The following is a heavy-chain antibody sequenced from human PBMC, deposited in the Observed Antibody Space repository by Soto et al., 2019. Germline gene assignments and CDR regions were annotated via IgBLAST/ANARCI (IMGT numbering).Heavy chain of an antibody. Sequence: QVQLQESGPGLVKPSQTLSLTCTVSGGSISSGDYYWSWIRQPPGKGLEWIGYIYYSGSTYYNPSLKSRVTISVDTSKNQFSLKLSSVTAADTAVYYCARDFTMVRGPYYYGMDVWGQGTTVTVSS. D-gene: IGHD3-10*01. J-gene: IGHJ6*02. CDR3: ARDFTMVRGPYYYGMDV. CDR1: GGSISSGDYY. CDR2: IYYSGST. V-gene: IGHV4-30-4*01.